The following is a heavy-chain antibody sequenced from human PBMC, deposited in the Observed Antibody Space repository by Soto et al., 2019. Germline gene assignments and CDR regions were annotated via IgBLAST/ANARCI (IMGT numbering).Heavy chain of an antibody. J-gene: IGHJ4*02. V-gene: IGHV4-39*07. D-gene: IGHD6-6*01. CDR1: GGSISSSSYY. CDR3: VSRGEIAARHDYLDY. Sequence: SETLSLTCTVSGGSISSSSYYWGWIRQPPGKGLEWIGSIYYSGSTYYNPSLKSRVTISVDTSKNQFSLKLSSVTAADTAVYYCVSRGEIAARHDYLDYWGQGTLVTVSS. CDR2: IYYSGST.